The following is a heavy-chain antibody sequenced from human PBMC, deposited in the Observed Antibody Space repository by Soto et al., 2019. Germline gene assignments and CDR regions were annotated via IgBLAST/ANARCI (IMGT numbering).Heavy chain of an antibody. V-gene: IGHV3-7*01. CDR2: IKQDGSEK. Sequence: HPGGSLRLSCAASGFTFSSYWMSWVRQAPGKGLEWVANIKQDGSEKYYVDSVKGRFTISRDNAKNSLYLQMNSLRAEDTAVYYCARDRAWLVVVVAATPEYWGQGTLVTVSS. CDR1: GFTFSSYW. D-gene: IGHD2-15*01. CDR3: ARDRAWLVVVVAATPEY. J-gene: IGHJ4*02.